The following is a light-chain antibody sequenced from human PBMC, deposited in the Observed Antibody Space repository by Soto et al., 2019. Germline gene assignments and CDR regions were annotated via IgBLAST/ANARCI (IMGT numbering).Light chain of an antibody. CDR1: QSVSIN. CDR2: GAS. Sequence: EIVMAQSPATLSVTPGERATLSCRASQSVSINLAWYQQKPGQAPRLLIYGASTRATGIPARFSGSGSGTEFTLTISSLQSEDFAVYYCQQYGSSPFTFGQGTRLEI. J-gene: IGKJ5*01. CDR3: QQYGSSPFT. V-gene: IGKV3-15*01.